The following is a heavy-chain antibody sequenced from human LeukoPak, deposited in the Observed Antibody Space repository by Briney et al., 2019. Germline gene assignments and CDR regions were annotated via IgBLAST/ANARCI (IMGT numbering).Heavy chain of an antibody. CDR1: GFIFTTYA. D-gene: IGHD3-22*01. Sequence: GGSLRLSCAASGFIFTTYAMIWVRQAPGKGLEWVAVIWYDGSNKYYADSVKGRFTISRDNSKNTLYLQMNSLRAEDTAVYYCARDSSGYYYSSSSFDYWGQGTLVTVSS. J-gene: IGHJ4*02. CDR2: IWYDGSNK. V-gene: IGHV3-33*08. CDR3: ARDSSGYYYSSSSFDY.